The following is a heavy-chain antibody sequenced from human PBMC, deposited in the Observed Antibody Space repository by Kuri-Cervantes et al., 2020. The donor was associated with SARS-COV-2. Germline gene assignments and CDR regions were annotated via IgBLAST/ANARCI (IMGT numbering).Heavy chain of an antibody. CDR3: ISEGCCSGSNCYTILT. CDR2: IRIRATNYAT. D-gene: IGHD2-2*02. J-gene: IGHJ4*02. CDR1: GFTFSSYA. Sequence: GESLKISCAASGFTFSSYAMSWVRQASGKGLEWVGHIRIRATNYATAYAASVTGRFTISRDDSKNTAYLQMNSLKTEDTAIYYCISEGCCSGSNCYTILTWGQGTLVTVSS. V-gene: IGHV3-73*01.